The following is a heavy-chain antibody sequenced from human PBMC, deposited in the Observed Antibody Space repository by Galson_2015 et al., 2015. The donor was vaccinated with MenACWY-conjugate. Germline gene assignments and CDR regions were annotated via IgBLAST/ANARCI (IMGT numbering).Heavy chain of an antibody. CDR2: IYGSGDREI. CDR3: AKDRRPDGVWNFDY. D-gene: IGHD4-17*01. V-gene: IGHV3-23*01. J-gene: IGHJ4*02. CDR1: GFTFYTYT. Sequence: SLRLSCAASGFTFYTYTMSWVRQSPGKGLEWVAGIYGSGDREIFYADSVKGRFITSRDESNNLVFLLMTRIRVEDTAVYYCAKDRRPDGVWNFDYWGQGILVTVSS.